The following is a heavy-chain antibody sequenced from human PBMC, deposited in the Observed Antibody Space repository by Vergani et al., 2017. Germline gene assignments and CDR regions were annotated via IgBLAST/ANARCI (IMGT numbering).Heavy chain of an antibody. J-gene: IGHJ3*02. CDR1: RFTFSNYA. D-gene: IGHD1-26*01. CDR2: ISYDGRNK. Sequence: VQLVESGGGVVQSGRSLRLSCAASRFTFSNYAMHWVRQAPGKGLEWVAVISYDGRNKYYADSVKGRFTISRDNSKNTRYLQMNSLRAEDTAVYYCARDLQGATDAFDIWGQGTMVTVSS. V-gene: IGHV3-30*04. CDR3: ARDLQGATDAFDI.